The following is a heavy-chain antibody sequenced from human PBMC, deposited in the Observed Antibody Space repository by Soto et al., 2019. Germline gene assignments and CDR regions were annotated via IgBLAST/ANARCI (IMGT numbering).Heavy chain of an antibody. D-gene: IGHD1-1*01. J-gene: IGHJ3*02. CDR2: IIPIFGTA. CDR1: GGTFSSYA. Sequence: QVQLVQSGAEVKKPGSSVKVSCKASGGTFSSYAISWVRQAPGQGLEWMGGIIPIFGTANYAQKFQGRVTITADESTSTAYMELSSLRSEDTAVYYCAREWRDMATTRGGAFDIWGQGTMVTVSS. CDR3: AREWRDMATTRGGAFDI. V-gene: IGHV1-69*01.